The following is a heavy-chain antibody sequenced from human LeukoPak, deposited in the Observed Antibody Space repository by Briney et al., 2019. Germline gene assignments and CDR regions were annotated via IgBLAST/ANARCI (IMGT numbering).Heavy chain of an antibody. CDR2: MNPNSGNT. Sequence: GASVTLSCTAAGYTFTSYDINWGRQATGQGIGWRGWMNPNSGNTAYAQKFQGRVTITRNTAISTAYMELSSLRSEDTALYYCAREDNYDSGSNDYWGQGTLVTVPS. J-gene: IGHJ4*02. V-gene: IGHV1-8*01. CDR3: AREDNYDSGSNDY. D-gene: IGHD3-22*01. CDR1: GYTFTSYD.